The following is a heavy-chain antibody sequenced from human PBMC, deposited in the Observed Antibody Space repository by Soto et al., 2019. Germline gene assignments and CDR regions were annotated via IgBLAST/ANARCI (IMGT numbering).Heavy chain of an antibody. Sequence: QVQLVESGGGVVQPGRSLRLSCAASGFTVSSYTMHWVRQAPGQGLEWVAVISSDGNHKYYTDSAKGRFTISRDTSTNTLYLQMNSLRAEDTAVYYCARWEQPLFDYWGQGTLVTVSS. V-gene: IGHV3-30-3*01. J-gene: IGHJ4*02. CDR2: ISSDGNHK. D-gene: IGHD1-26*01. CDR3: ARWEQPLFDY. CDR1: GFTVSSYT.